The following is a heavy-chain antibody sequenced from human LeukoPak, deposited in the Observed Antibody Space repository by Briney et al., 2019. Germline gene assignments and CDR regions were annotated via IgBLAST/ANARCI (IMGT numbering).Heavy chain of an antibody. CDR1: GFTLSDAW. V-gene: IGHV3-15*01. CDR2: IKSKSAGGTS. CDR3: ASLYFDY. J-gene: IGHJ4*02. Sequence: GGSLRLSCRAAGFTLSDAWMTLVRQAPGKGLDWVGRIKSKSAGGTSDYAAPVQGRFTISRDDSESTLYLQMNSLKTEDTAVYYCASLYFDYWGQGTLVTVSS.